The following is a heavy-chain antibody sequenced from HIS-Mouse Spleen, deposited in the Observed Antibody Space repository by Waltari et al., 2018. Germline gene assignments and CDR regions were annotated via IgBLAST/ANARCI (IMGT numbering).Heavy chain of an antibody. CDR3: ARDGYEYSSSLGAFDI. Sequence: QVQLQQWGAGLLKPSETLSLTCAVYGGSFSGYYWSWIRQPPGKGLEWIGEINPSGSTNSNPSLKSRVTRSVDTSKNQFSLKLGSVTAADTAVYYCARDGYEYSSSLGAFDIWGQGTMVTVSS. CDR1: GGSFSGYY. D-gene: IGHD6-6*01. J-gene: IGHJ3*02. CDR2: INPSGST. V-gene: IGHV4-34*01.